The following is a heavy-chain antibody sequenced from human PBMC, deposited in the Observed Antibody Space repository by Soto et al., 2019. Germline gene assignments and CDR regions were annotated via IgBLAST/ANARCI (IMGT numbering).Heavy chain of an antibody. Sequence: GGSLRLSCAASKFIFSSYWMYWVRQAPGKGLEWVSRINSDGSSTAYADPVTGRFTISRDNAKNTLYLQMNSLRGEDTAVYYCARDRRLDYWGQGTLVTVSS. CDR1: KFIFSSYW. CDR3: ARDRRLDY. J-gene: IGHJ4*02. V-gene: IGHV3-74*01. CDR2: INSDGSST.